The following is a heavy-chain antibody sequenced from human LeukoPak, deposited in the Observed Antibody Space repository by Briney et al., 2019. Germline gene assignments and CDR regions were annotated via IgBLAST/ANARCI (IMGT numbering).Heavy chain of an antibody. CDR2: IYTSGST. V-gene: IGHV4-4*07. Sequence: SETLSLTCTVSGASISSYSWSWIRQPAGKGLEWIGRIYTSGSTNYNPSLKSRVTISVDTSKNQFSLKLSSVTAADTAVYYCARDPGYCSGGSCYSNYYYYYMDVWGKGTTVTISS. J-gene: IGHJ6*03. CDR3: ARDPGYCSGGSCYSNYYYYYMDV. CDR1: GASISSYS. D-gene: IGHD2-15*01.